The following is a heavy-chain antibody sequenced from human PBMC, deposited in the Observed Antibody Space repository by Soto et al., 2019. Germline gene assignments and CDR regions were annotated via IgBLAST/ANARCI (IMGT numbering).Heavy chain of an antibody. CDR3: ARDKGYCSSTSCYTDGMDV. CDR2: ISYDGSNK. Sequence: QVQLVESGGGVVQPGRSLRLSCAASGFTFSSYAMHWVRQAPGKGLEWVAVISYDGSNKYYADSVKGRFTISRDNSKNTLYLQMNSLRAEDTAVYYCARDKGYCSSTSCYTDGMDVWGQGTTVTVS. CDR1: GFTFSSYA. J-gene: IGHJ6*02. D-gene: IGHD2-2*02. V-gene: IGHV3-30-3*01.